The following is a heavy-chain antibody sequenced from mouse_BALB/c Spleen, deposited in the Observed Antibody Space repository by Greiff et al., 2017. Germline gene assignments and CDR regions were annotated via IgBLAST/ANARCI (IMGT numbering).Heavy chain of an antibody. J-gene: IGHJ2*01. CDR3: ARGDYYGSSYVDFDY. D-gene: IGHD1-1*01. CDR1: GYAFTNYL. CDR2: INPGSGGT. V-gene: IGHV1-54*01. Sequence: QVQLKESGAELVRPGTSVKVSCKASGYAFTNYLIEWVKQRPGQGLEWIGVINPGSGGTNYNEKFKGKATLTADKSSSTAYMQLSSLTSDDSAVYFCARGDYYGSSYVDFDYWGQGTTLTVSS.